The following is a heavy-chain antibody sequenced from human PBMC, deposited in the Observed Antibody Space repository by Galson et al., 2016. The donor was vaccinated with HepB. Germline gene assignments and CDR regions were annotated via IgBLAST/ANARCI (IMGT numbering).Heavy chain of an antibody. V-gene: IGHV4-61*08. CDR2: IENAGST. CDR3: ARDEGFYNGMDV. CDR1: SGSFSSGAYY. Sequence: LSLTCTVSSGSFSSGAYYWSWVRQSPGKGLEWIGYIENAGSTNYNPSLKSRVTISIDRSKNQFFLELTSVTAADTAVYYCARDEGFYNGMDVWGQGTTVTVSS. D-gene: IGHD2-2*02. J-gene: IGHJ6*02.